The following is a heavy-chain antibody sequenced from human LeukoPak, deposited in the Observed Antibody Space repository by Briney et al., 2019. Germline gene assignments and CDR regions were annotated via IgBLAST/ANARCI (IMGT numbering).Heavy chain of an antibody. CDR3: ARSPVMGFSSGSVDY. CDR2: ISSSSSYI. CDR1: GCTFSSYS. D-gene: IGHD1-26*01. V-gene: IGHV3-21*01. Sequence: GGSLRLPCAASGCTFSSYSMNWVRQAPGKGLEWVSSISSSSSYIYYADSVKGRFTISRDNAKNSLYLQMNSLRAEDTAVYYCARSPVMGFSSGSVDYWGQGTLVTVSS. J-gene: IGHJ4*02.